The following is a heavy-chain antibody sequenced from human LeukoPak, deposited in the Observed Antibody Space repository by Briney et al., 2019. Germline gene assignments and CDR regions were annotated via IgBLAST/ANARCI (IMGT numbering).Heavy chain of an antibody. CDR2: ISGSGNTI. Sequence: GSLRLSCASSGFTLSNYEMNWVRQAPGKGLEWVSYISGSGNTIYDADSVKGRFTISRDNAKNSLYLQMNCLRAEDTAVYYCARKQLAFDYWGQGTLVTVSS. D-gene: IGHD6-6*01. CDR1: GFTLSNYE. J-gene: IGHJ4*02. V-gene: IGHV3-48*03. CDR3: ARKQLAFDY.